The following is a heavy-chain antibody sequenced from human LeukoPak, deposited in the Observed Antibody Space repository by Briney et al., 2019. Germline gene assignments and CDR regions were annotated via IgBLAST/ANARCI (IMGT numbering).Heavy chain of an antibody. CDR3: AKSSAAGSGTYYGYIDY. CDR1: GFNFSDYA. D-gene: IGHD3-10*01. J-gene: IGHJ4*02. V-gene: IGHV3-23*01. Sequence: EGSLRLSCAASGFNFSDYAMSWVRQAPGKGLEWVSGVSASDGSTYYADSVKGRFTISRDNSKNTLFLQMISLRAEDTAVYFCAKSSAAGSGTYYGYIDYWGQGTLVTVSS. CDR2: VSASDGST.